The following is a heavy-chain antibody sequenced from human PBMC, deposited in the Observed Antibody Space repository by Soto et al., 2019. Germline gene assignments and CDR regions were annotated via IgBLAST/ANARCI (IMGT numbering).Heavy chain of an antibody. D-gene: IGHD2-2*01. V-gene: IGHV3-23*01. CDR1: GFTFSTYA. Sequence: GGSLRLSCAASGFTFSTYAMNWVRQAPGKGLEWVSAISGSGGSTYYADSVKGRFTISRDNSKNTLYLQMNSLRAEDTAVYYCATWDIVLVPAARNPWGQGTLVTVSS. CDR3: ATWDIVLVPAARNP. J-gene: IGHJ5*02. CDR2: ISGSGGST.